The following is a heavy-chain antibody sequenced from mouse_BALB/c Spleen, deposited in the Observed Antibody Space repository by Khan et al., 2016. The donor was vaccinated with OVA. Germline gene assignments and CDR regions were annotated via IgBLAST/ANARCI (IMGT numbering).Heavy chain of an antibody. CDR1: GYSITSGYG. CDR3: ARTARIKY. Sequence: QLEESGPGLVKPSQSLSLTCTVTGYSITSGYGWNWIRQFPGNKLEWMGYISYSGSTNYNPSFKSRISLTRDTSKNQFFLQLNSVTTEDTATYDCARTARIKYWGQGTTLTVSS. V-gene: IGHV3-2*02. D-gene: IGHD1-2*01. J-gene: IGHJ2*01. CDR2: ISYSGST.